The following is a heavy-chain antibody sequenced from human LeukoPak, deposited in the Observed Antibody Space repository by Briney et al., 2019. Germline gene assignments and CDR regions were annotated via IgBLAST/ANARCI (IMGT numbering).Heavy chain of an antibody. CDR1: DDSFSSHY. Sequence: SETLSLTCAVSDDSFSSHYWTWIRQPPGKGLEWIGYISYIGRTNYNPSLKSRVTISIDTSKNQFSLKLTSVTAADTAVYYCARDLVTVTKGFDIWGQGTMVSVSS. D-gene: IGHD4-17*01. CDR3: ARDLVTVTKGFDI. V-gene: IGHV4-59*11. CDR2: ISYIGRT. J-gene: IGHJ3*02.